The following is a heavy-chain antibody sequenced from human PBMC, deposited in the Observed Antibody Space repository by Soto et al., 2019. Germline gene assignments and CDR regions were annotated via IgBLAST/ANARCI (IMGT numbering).Heavy chain of an antibody. V-gene: IGHV3-21*01. D-gene: IGHD3-22*01. CDR2: ISSSSSYI. Sequence: GSLRLSCAASGFTLSSYNMNWVRQAPGKGLEWVSSISSSSSYIYYADSVKGRFTISRDNAKNSLYLQMNSLRAEDTAVYYCARDNHYDGPSYYHAFDSWGQGALVTVSS. CDR3: ARDNHYDGPSYYHAFDS. J-gene: IGHJ4*02. CDR1: GFTLSSYN.